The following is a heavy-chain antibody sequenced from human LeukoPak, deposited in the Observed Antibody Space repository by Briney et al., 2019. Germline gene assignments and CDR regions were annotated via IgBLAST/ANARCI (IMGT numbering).Heavy chain of an antibody. V-gene: IGHV3-23*01. Sequence: GGSLRLSCAASGFTFSSYAMSWVRQAPGKGLEWVSAISGSGDSTYYADSVKGRFTVSRDNSKNMLYLQMNSLRVKDTAVYYCAKGREYNWIDYWAQGPLVTVSS. CDR1: GFTFSSYA. CDR2: ISGSGDST. D-gene: IGHD1-20*01. CDR3: AKGREYNWIDY. J-gene: IGHJ4*02.